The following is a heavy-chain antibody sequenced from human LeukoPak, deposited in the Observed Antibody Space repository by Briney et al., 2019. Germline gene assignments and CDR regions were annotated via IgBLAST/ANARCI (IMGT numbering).Heavy chain of an antibody. D-gene: IGHD3-10*01. CDR1: GYTFTSYG. J-gene: IGHJ6*02. Sequence: ASVKVSCKASGYTFTSYGISWVRQAPGQGLEWTGWISAYNGNTNYAQKLQGRVTMTTDTSTSTAYMELRSLRSDDTAVYYCARDGELGQWPYYYYYGMDVWGQGTTVTVSS. CDR2: ISAYNGNT. V-gene: IGHV1-18*01. CDR3: ARDGELGQWPYYYYYGMDV.